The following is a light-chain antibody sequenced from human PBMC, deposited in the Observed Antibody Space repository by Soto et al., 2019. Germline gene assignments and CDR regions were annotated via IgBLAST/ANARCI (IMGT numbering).Light chain of an antibody. CDR3: QQHGSYPLT. J-gene: IGKJ4*01. Sequence: ENVLTQSPGTLSLSPGERATLSCRASQSISSSFLAWYQQKPGQAPRLLIYGVSSRATGIPDRFSGSGSGTDFTLTISRLEPDDVAVYYCQQHGSYPLTFGGGTKVDIK. CDR1: QSISSSF. CDR2: GVS. V-gene: IGKV3-20*01.